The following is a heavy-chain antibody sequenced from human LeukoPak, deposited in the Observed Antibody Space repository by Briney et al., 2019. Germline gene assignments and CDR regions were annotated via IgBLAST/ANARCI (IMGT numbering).Heavy chain of an antibody. D-gene: IGHD2-15*01. Sequence: GGSLRLSCAASGFTFSDYHMSWIRQAPGKGLEWVSYISASSTDIHYPDSVKGRFTISRDNAKNSLYLQMNRLRAEDTAVYYCARDRCSGGGCYYYYMDVWGKGTTVTISS. CDR1: GFTFSDYH. J-gene: IGHJ6*03. CDR2: ISASSTDI. V-gene: IGHV3-11*01. CDR3: ARDRCSGGGCYYYYMDV.